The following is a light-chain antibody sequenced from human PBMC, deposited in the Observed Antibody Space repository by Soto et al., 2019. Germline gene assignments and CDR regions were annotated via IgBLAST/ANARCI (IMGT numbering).Light chain of an antibody. CDR1: QSLSSSL. Sequence: EIVLTQSPGTLSLSPGERATLSCSASQSLSSSLLAWYQQKPGQAPRLLIYGASSRGTGIPDRFSGSGSGTDFTLTISRLEPEDFAVYYCQQYNSSPLTFGGGTIVEIK. CDR3: QQYNSSPLT. V-gene: IGKV3-20*01. CDR2: GAS. J-gene: IGKJ4*01.